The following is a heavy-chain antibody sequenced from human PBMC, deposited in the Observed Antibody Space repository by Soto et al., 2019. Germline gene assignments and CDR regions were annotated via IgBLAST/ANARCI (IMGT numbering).Heavy chain of an antibody. CDR3: ARYYYGSGNSYWYFDL. CDR1: GGSINTNF. CDR2: IHHTGST. V-gene: IGHV4-59*01. Sequence: QVQLQESGPGLVKPSETLSLTCSVSGGSINTNFWSWIRQPPGKGLEWIGYIHHTGSTDYNPSLKSRVTILADTSKNDFSLKLRSVTAADTAVYYCARYYYGSGNSYWYFDLWGRGTLVTVSS. J-gene: IGHJ2*01. D-gene: IGHD3-10*01.